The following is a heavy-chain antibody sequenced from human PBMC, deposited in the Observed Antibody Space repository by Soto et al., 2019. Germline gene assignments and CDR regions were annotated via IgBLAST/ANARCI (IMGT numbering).Heavy chain of an antibody. CDR1: GFTFSSYA. D-gene: IGHD3-9*01. J-gene: IGHJ4*02. CDR2: ISGSGGST. Sequence: EVQLLESGGGLVQPGGSLRLSCAASGFTFSSYAMSWVRQAPGKGLEWVAAISGSGGSTYYADSVKGRFTISRDNSKNTLYLQMNSLSGEDTAVYYCFTMGGDILGTGGLDYWGQGTLVTVSS. V-gene: IGHV3-23*01. CDR3: FTMGGDILGTGGLDY.